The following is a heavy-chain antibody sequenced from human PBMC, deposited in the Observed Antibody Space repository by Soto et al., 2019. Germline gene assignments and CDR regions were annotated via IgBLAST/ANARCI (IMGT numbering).Heavy chain of an antibody. Sequence: GGSLRLSCAASGFTFSSYGMHWVRQAPGKGLEWVAVIWYDGSNKYYADSVKGRFTISRDNSKITLYLQMNSLRAEDTAVYYCARERGYSSTANAFDIWGQGTMVTVSS. V-gene: IGHV3-33*01. CDR2: IWYDGSNK. CDR1: GFTFSSYG. J-gene: IGHJ3*02. D-gene: IGHD6-13*01. CDR3: ARERGYSSTANAFDI.